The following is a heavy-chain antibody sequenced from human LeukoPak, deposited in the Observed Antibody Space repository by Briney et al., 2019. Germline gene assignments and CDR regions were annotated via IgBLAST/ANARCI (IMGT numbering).Heavy chain of an antibody. CDR1: RFTFSSYG. CDR3: AEEATTYGDYTYFDY. J-gene: IGHJ4*02. V-gene: IGHV3-33*06. Sequence: GGSLRLSCAASRFTFSSYGMHWVRQAPGKGLEWVAVIWYDGTNKYYADSVKGRFTISRDNSKNTLYLQMNSLRAEDTAVYYCAEEATTYGDYTYFDYWGQGTLVTVSS. D-gene: IGHD4-17*01. CDR2: IWYDGTNK.